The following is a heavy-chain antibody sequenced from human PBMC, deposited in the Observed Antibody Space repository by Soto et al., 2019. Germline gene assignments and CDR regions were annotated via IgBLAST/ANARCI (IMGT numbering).Heavy chain of an antibody. V-gene: IGHV3-21*06. CDR3: ARDPSEGRVGNWFES. CDR1: GFTFSIYG. D-gene: IGHD2-2*01. CDR2: ISSSTSYV. Sequence: GGSLRLSCAASGFTFSIYGMNWLLQAPWKGLEWVASISSSTSYVYYADSVKGRFSTSRDNAKNILYLEMYGLRTEDTAVYYCARDPSEGRVGNWFESWGQGTLVTVSS. J-gene: IGHJ5*01.